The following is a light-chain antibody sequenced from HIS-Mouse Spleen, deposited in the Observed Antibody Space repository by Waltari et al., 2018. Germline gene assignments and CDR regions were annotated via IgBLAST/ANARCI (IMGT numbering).Light chain of an antibody. Sequence: SYELTQPPSVSVSPGQTARITCSGDALPKKYAYWYQQKSGQAPVLVIHEDSKRPSGIPERFSGSSSGTMATLTISGAQVEDEADYYCYSTDSSGNHRVFGGGTKPTVL. CDR3: YSTDSSGNHRV. CDR2: EDS. V-gene: IGLV3-10*01. CDR1: ALPKKY. J-gene: IGLJ2*01.